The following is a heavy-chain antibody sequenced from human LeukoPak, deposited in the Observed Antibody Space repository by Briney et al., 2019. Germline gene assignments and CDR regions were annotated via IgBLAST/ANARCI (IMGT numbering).Heavy chain of an antibody. CDR3: ARSGIVGATIDY. CDR2: ISSSSSYI. V-gene: IGHV3-21*01. Sequence: GGSLRLSCAASGFTFSSYSMNWVRQAPGKGLEWVSSISSSSSYIYYADSVKGRFTISRDNAKNSLYLQMNSLRAEDTAVYYCARSGIVGATIDYWGQGTLVTVSS. J-gene: IGHJ4*02. CDR1: GFTFSSYS. D-gene: IGHD1-26*01.